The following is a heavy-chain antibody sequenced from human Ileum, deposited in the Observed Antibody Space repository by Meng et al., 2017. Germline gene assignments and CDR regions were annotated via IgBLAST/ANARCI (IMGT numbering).Heavy chain of an antibody. D-gene: IGHD7-27*01. CDR2: AST. CDR3: ARDHWGSLDY. Sequence: QVQPEESGPGLVRPSEPLSLICTVSGASVTTSHYQWGWIRQPPGKGLEWIGYASTNYNPSLKSRLTISLDTSKNQVSLKLTSVTAADTAVYYCARDHWGSLDYWGQGILVTVSS. J-gene: IGHJ4*02. V-gene: IGHV4-61*01. CDR1: GASVTTSHYQ.